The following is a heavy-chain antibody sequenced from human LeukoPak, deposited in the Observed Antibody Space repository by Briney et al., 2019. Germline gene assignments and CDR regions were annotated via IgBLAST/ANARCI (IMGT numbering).Heavy chain of an antibody. J-gene: IGHJ4*02. V-gene: IGHV3-30-3*01. CDR2: ISYDGSNK. CDR3: ARLSNAGY. Sequence: GGSLRLSCAASGFTFSSYAMHWVRQAPGKGLGWVAVISYDGSNKYYADSVKGRFTISRDNSKNTLYPQMNSLRAEDTAVYYCARLSNAGYWGQGTLVTVSS. CDR1: GFTFSSYA. D-gene: IGHD4-4*01.